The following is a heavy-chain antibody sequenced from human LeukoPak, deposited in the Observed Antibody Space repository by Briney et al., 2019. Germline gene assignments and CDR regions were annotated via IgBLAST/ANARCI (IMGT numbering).Heavy chain of an antibody. CDR2: ISGSSNYI. Sequence: GGSLRLSCATSGFTFSDHSINLVRQAPGKGLEWVSYISGSSNYIYYADSVKGRFTISRDHAKNSVYLQMSGLRAEDTAVYFCAREPSGWYVDYWGQGTLVTVSS. V-gene: IGHV3-21*01. D-gene: IGHD6-19*01. CDR3: AREPSGWYVDY. J-gene: IGHJ4*02. CDR1: GFTFSDHS.